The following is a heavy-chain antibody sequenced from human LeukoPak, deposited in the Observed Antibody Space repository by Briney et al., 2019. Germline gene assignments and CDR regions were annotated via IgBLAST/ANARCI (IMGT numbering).Heavy chain of an antibody. J-gene: IGHJ5*02. CDR2: IYHSGST. Sequence: PSGTLSLTCAVSGGSISSSNWWSWVRQPPGKGLEWIGEIYHSGSTNYNPSLKSRVTISVDKSKNQFSLKLSSVTAADAAVYYCARVSYDILTGYYLNGNWFDPWGQGTPVTVSS. V-gene: IGHV4-4*02. CDR3: ARVSYDILTGYYLNGNWFDP. CDR1: GGSISSSNW. D-gene: IGHD3-9*01.